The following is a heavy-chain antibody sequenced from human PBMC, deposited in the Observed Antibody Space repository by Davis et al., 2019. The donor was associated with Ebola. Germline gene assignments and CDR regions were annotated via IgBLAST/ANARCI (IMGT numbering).Heavy chain of an antibody. D-gene: IGHD3-22*01. CDR1: GFTFSSYA. V-gene: IGHV3-30-3*01. CDR2: ISYDGSNK. CDR3: ARDYDSSGYVDY. J-gene: IGHJ4*02. Sequence: PGGSLRLSCAASGFTFSSYAMHWVRQAPGKGLEWVAVISYDGSNKYYADSVKGRFTISRDNSKNTLYLQMNSLRAEDTAVYYCARDYDSSGYVDYWGQGTLVTVSS.